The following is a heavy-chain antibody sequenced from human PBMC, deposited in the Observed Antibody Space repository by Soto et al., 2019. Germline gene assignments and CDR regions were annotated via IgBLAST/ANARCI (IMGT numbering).Heavy chain of an antibody. CDR2: INPSGGST. D-gene: IGHD4-4*01. CDR1: GYTFTSYY. V-gene: IGHV1-46*01. CDR3: AKDLYGYSNYVGVDY. J-gene: IGHJ4*02. Sequence: QVQLVQSGAEVKKPGASVKVSCKASGYTFTSYYMHWVRQAPGQGLEWMGIINPSGGSTSYAQKFPGRGNMTREKSTSTVYMELSKLRSEGTAVDYCAKDLYGYSNYVGVDYWGQGTLVTVSS.